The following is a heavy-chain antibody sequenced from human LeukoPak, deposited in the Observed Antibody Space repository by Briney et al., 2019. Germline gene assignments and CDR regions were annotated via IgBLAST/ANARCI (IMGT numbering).Heavy chain of an antibody. D-gene: IGHD2-2*01. J-gene: IGHJ4*02. CDR2: IYTSGST. V-gene: IGHV4-4*07. CDR3: ARTPTVFGVGCSSTSCAIGARHRRFDY. CDR1: GGSISSYY. Sequence: SETLSLTCTVSGGSISSYYWSWIRQPAGKGLEWIGRIYTSGSTNYNPSLKSRVTMSVDTSKNQFSLKLSSVTAADTAVYYCARTPTVFGVGCSSTSCAIGARHRRFDYWGQGTLVTVSS.